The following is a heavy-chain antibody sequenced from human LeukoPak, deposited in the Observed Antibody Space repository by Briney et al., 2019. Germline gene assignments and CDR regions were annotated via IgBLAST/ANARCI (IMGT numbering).Heavy chain of an antibody. D-gene: IGHD6-25*01. CDR3: ARGRPGDYFDY. CDR1: EYTFTGYF. CDR2: INPNSGGT. J-gene: IGHJ4*02. V-gene: IGHV1-2*02. Sequence: ASVKVSCKASEYTFTGYFIHWVRQAPGQGLEWMGWINPNSGGTSDLQSFQGRVTMTRDTSISTAYMDLSRLRSDDTAVYYCARGRPGDYFDYWGQGTLVTVSS.